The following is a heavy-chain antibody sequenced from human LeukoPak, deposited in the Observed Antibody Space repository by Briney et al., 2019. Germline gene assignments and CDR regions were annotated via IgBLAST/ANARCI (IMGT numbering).Heavy chain of an antibody. V-gene: IGHV3-53*05. CDR3: AREQQLANYYFDY. Sequence: PGGSLRLSCAASGFTVSSNYMSWVRQAPGKGLEWVSVIYSGGSTYYADSVKGRFTISRDNSKNTLYLQMGSLRAEDMAVYYCAREQQLANYYFDYWGQGALVTVSS. D-gene: IGHD6-13*01. CDR1: GFTVSSNY. J-gene: IGHJ4*02. CDR2: IYSGGST.